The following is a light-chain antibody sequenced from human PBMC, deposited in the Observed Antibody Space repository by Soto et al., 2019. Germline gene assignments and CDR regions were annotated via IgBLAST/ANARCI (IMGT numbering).Light chain of an antibody. CDR1: SSDVGGYVY. J-gene: IGLJ2*01. CDR2: EVS. Sequence: QSALTQPASVSGSPGQSITISCAGTSSDVGGYVYVSWYQQHPDKAPKLILYEVSNRPSGVFNRFSGSKSGNTASLTISGRQAEDEADYFCSSFTTRGTLLFGGGTKLTV. V-gene: IGLV2-14*03. CDR3: SSFTTRGTLL.